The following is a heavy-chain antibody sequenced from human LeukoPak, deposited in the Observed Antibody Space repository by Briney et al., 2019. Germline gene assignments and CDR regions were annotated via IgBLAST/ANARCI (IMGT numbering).Heavy chain of an antibody. Sequence: SETLSLTCTVSGGSISSGGYYWSWIRQHPGKGLEWIGYIYYSGSTYYNPSLKSRVTISVDTSKNQFSLKLSSVTAADTAVYYCARGDYYDSWELDYWGQGTLVTVSS. J-gene: IGHJ4*02. D-gene: IGHD3-22*01. CDR1: GGSISSGGYY. CDR3: ARGDYYDSWELDY. V-gene: IGHV4-31*03. CDR2: IYYSGST.